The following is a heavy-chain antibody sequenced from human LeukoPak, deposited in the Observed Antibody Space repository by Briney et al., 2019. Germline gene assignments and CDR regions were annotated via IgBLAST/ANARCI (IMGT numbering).Heavy chain of an antibody. CDR3: AKTPDVDIVATFTDY. CDR2: IVGSSST. V-gene: IGHV3-21*04. D-gene: IGHD5-12*01. Sequence: GGSLRLSCAASGFTFSNFAMTWVRQAPGKGLEWVSSIVGSSSTYYADSLKGRFTISRDNAKNSLYLQMNSLRAEDTAVYYCAKTPDVDIVATFTDYWGQGTLVTVSS. CDR1: GFTFSNFA. J-gene: IGHJ4*02.